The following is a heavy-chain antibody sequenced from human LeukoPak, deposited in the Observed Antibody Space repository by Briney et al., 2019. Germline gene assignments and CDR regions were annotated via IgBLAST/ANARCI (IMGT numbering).Heavy chain of an antibody. CDR2: ISWNSDSI. CDR1: GFTFDGYT. J-gene: IGHJ4*02. V-gene: IGHV3-9*01. CDR3: ASCGTYGGNTYFDY. D-gene: IGHD4-23*01. Sequence: GGSLRLSCAASGFTFDGYTMHWVRQAPGKGLEWVSSISWNSDSIGYADSMQGRFTISRYNAKNSLYLQMNSLRAEDTAVYYCASCGTYGGNTYFDYWGQGTLVTVSS.